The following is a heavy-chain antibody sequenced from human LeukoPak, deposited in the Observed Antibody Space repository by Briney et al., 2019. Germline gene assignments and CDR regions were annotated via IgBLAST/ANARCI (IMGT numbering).Heavy chain of an antibody. D-gene: IGHD3-22*01. CDR3: ARHSAMGITMIVVALNWFDP. Sequence: SETLSLTCTVSGGSISSSSYYWGWIRQPPGKGLEWIGSIYYSGSTYYNPSLKSRVTISVDTSKNQFSLKLSSVTAADTAVYYCARHSAMGITMIVVALNWFDPWRQGTLVTVSS. CDR2: IYYSGST. V-gene: IGHV4-39*01. J-gene: IGHJ5*02. CDR1: GGSISSSSYY.